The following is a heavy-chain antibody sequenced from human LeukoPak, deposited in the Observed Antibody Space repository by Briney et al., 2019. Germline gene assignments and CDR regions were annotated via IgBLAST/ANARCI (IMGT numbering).Heavy chain of an antibody. Sequence: GGSLRLSCAASGFTFSSYSMNWVRQAPGKGLEWVSYISSSSSTIYYADSVKGRFTISRDSAKNSLYLQMNSLRAEDTAVYYCARDGLLRCSGGSCPYYMDVWGKGTTVTVSS. J-gene: IGHJ6*03. D-gene: IGHD2-15*01. V-gene: IGHV3-48*04. CDR2: ISSSSSTI. CDR1: GFTFSSYS. CDR3: ARDGLLRCSGGSCPYYMDV.